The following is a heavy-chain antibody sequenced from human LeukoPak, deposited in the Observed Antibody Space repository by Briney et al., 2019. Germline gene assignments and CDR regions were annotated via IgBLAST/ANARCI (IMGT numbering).Heavy chain of an antibody. J-gene: IGHJ5*02. V-gene: IGHV3-7*01. CDR1: GFTFSAYW. CDR2: IRQDSSES. CDR3: AREGVLCVRNCISNSGARFDP. D-gene: IGHD2-2*01. Sequence: PGGSLRLSCAASGFTFSAYWTTWVRQPPGKGLEWVANIRQDSSESYYVDSVKGRFTISRDNAKNTVYLQMSSLRAEDTAVYYCAREGVLCVRNCISNSGARFDPWGQGTLVTVSS.